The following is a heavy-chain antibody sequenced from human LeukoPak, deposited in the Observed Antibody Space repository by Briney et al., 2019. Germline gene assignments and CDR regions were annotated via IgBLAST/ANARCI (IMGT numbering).Heavy chain of an antibody. V-gene: IGHV3-48*03. J-gene: IGHJ3*02. D-gene: IGHD3-10*01. CDR3: ARGDGVWFGGGTRRRPDDAFDI. CDR1: GFTFSSYE. CDR2: ISSGGHII. Sequence: GGSLRLSCAASGFTFSSYEMNWVRQAPGKGLEWVSYISSGGHIIYYADSVKGRFTISRDNAKESLYLQMSSLRAEDTALYYCARGDGVWFGGGTRRRPDDAFDIWGQGTMVTVSS.